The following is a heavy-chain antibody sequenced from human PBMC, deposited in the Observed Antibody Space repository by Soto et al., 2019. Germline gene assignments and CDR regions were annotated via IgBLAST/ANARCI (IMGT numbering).Heavy chain of an antibody. CDR1: GLTFSNYA. CDR2: ISAGGSNT. Sequence: PGGSLRLSCATSGLTFSNYAMSWVRQAPGRGLEWVSAISAGGSNTNYADSVKGRFTISSDNSKNTLYLQMNGLRADDTAVYYCAKEYSTSFDYWGQGTPVTVSS. CDR3: AKEYSTSFDY. D-gene: IGHD6-6*01. J-gene: IGHJ4*02. V-gene: IGHV3-23*01.